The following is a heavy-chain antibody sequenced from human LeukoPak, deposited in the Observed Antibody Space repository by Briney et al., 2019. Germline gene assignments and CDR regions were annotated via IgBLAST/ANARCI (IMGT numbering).Heavy chain of an antibody. CDR1: GFTFSSYW. Sequence: GGSLRLSCAASGFTFSSYWMHWVRQAPGKGRVWVSRINSDGSSTSYADSVKGRFTISRDNAKNTLYLQMNSLRAEDTAVYYCARDEGRRGPGIVVAGTWDWGQGTLVTVSS. CDR3: ARDEGRRGPGIVVAGTWD. D-gene: IGHD6-19*01. J-gene: IGHJ4*02. V-gene: IGHV3-74*01. CDR2: INSDGSST.